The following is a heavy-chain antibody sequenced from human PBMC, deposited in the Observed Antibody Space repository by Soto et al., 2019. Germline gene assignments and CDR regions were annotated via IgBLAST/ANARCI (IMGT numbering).Heavy chain of an antibody. V-gene: IGHV3-23*01. CDR1: GFTFSSYA. J-gene: IGHJ4*02. CDR2: ISGSGGST. D-gene: IGHD4-17*01. Sequence: GGSLRLSCAASGFTFSSYAMSWVRQAPGKGLEWVSAISGSGGSTYYADSVKGRFTISRDNSKNTLYLQMNSLRAEDTAVYYCAKDRGSAEKAYGDYPFSYFDYWGQGTLVTVSS. CDR3: AKDRGSAEKAYGDYPFSYFDY.